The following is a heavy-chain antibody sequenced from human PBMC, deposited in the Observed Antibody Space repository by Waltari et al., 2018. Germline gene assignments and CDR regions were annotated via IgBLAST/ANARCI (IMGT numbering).Heavy chain of an antibody. CDR2: IKQDGSEK. CDR1: GFTFSTYW. V-gene: IGHV3-7*01. J-gene: IGHJ4*02. CDR3: ARGLSIRAMTMVVTIDY. D-gene: IGHD4-17*01. Sequence: EVQLVESGGGLVQPGGSLRLSCAASGFTFSTYWMTWVRQAPGKWMEWGASIKQDGSEKYYVDSVKGRFTISRDNAKNSLYLQMNSLRDEDTAVYYCARGLSIRAMTMVVTIDYWGQGTLVTVSS.